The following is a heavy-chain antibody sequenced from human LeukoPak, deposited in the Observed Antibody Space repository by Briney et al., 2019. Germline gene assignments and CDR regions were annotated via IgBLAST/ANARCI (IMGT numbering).Heavy chain of an antibody. V-gene: IGHV4-39*01. J-gene: IGHJ4*02. D-gene: IGHD6-19*01. Sequence: SETLSLTCTVSGGSISSSSYYWGWIRQPPGTGLEWIGSIYYSGSTYYNPSLKSRVTISVDTSKNQFSLKLSSVTAADTAVYYCARRYSSGWYGEGWGQGTLVTVSS. CDR1: GGSISSSSYY. CDR2: IYYSGST. CDR3: ARRYSSGWYGEG.